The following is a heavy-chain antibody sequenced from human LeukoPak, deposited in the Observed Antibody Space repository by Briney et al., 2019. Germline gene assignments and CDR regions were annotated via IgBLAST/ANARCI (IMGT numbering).Heavy chain of an antibody. CDR3: ARDNWNYHINWFDP. D-gene: IGHD1-7*01. CDR2: ISSSGSTI. CDR1: GFTFSSYS. V-gene: IGHV3-48*04. J-gene: IGHJ5*02. Sequence: GGSLRLSCAASGFTFSSYSMNWVRQAPGKGLEWVSYISSSGSTIYYADSVKGRFTISRDNAKNSLYLQMNSLRAEDTAVYYCARDNWNYHINWFDPWGQGTLVTVSS.